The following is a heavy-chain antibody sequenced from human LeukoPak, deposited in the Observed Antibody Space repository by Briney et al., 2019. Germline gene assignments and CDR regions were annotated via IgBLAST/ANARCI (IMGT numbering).Heavy chain of an antibody. CDR2: IIPLFGAP. Sequence: ASVKVSCKPSGGTFGSYAISWVRQAPGQGLEWVGGIIPLFGAPLHAQKFQGRVTITADERTSTVYMDLSSLRSDDTAVYYCARDEEKAAGSLWGQGTPVIVSS. CDR3: ARDEEKAAGSL. V-gene: IGHV1-69*13. J-gene: IGHJ4*02. CDR1: GGTFGSYA. D-gene: IGHD6-13*01.